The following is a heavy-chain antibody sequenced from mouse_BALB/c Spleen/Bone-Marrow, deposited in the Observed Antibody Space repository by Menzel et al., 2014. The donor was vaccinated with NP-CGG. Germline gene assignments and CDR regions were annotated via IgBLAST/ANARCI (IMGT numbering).Heavy chain of an antibody. V-gene: IGHV7-3*02. CDR1: GFTSTDYY. D-gene: IGHD2-2*01. Sequence: EVHLVESGGGLVQPGGSLRLSCATSGFTSTDYYMSWVRQPPGKALEWLGFIRNKANGYTTEYSASVKGRFTISRDNSQSILYLQMNTLRAEDSATYYCARYGYDYFDYWGQGTTLTVSS. CDR2: IRNKANGYTT. J-gene: IGHJ2*01. CDR3: ARYGYDYFDY.